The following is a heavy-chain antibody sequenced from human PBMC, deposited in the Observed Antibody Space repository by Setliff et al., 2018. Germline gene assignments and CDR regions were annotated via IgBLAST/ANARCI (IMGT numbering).Heavy chain of an antibody. CDR2: IDPSGDYT. CDR1: GYTFTTYA. V-gene: IGHV1-46*01. D-gene: IGHD5-12*01. CDR3: AREAPGYNYNDYFDY. J-gene: IGHJ4*02. Sequence: ASVKVSCKASGYTFTTYAMSWMRQAPGQGLEWMGIIDPSGDYTNYAQKFQGRVTISTDESTTTSYMELSSLRSEDTAVYYCAREAPGYNYNDYFDYWGQGTLVTVSS.